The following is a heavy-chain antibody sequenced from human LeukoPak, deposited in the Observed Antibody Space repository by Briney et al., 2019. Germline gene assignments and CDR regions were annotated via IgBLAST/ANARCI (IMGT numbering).Heavy chain of an antibody. J-gene: IGHJ5*02. V-gene: IGHV4-30-2*01. D-gene: IGHD2-21*02. CDR1: SGSISSGGYS. Sequence: PSETLSLTCAVSSGSISSGGYSWSWIRQPPGKGLEWIGYIYHSGSTYYNPSLKSRVTISVDRSKNQFSLKLSSVTAADTAVYYCARVPGIVVVTAIPCWFDPWGQGTLVTVSS. CDR2: IYHSGST. CDR3: ARVPGIVVVTAIPCWFDP.